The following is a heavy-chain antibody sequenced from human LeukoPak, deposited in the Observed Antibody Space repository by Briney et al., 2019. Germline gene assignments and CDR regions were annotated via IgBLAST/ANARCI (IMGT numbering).Heavy chain of an antibody. CDR3: ARCSSPYYYYMDV. D-gene: IGHD6-6*01. CDR1: GFTFSSYS. Sequence: GGSLRLSCAASGFTFSSYSMNWVRQAPGKGLEWVSSISSSSSYIYYADSVKGRFTISRDNAKNSLYLQMNSLRAEDTAVYYCARCSSPYYYYMDVWGKGTTVTVSS. J-gene: IGHJ6*03. CDR2: ISSSSSYI. V-gene: IGHV3-21*01.